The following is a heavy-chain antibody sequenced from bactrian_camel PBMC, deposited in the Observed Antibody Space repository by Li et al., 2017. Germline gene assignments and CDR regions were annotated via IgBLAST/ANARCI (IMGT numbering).Heavy chain of an antibody. V-gene: IGHV3S1*01. CDR2: INSGGGST. D-gene: IGHD1*01. CDR1: THTFTTCI. Sequence: HVQLVESGGGLVQPGGSLRLSCAASTHTFTTCIRDWYRQAPGKGLEWVSRINSGGGSTYYADSVKGRFTISRDNDKATVYLQMNSLKSDDTALYYCATNWTNGYQYWGQGTQVTVS. J-gene: IGHJ4*01. CDR3: ATNWTNGYQY.